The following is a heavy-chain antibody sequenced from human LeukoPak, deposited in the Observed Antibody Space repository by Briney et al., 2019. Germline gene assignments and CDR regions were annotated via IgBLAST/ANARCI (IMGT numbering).Heavy chain of an antibody. V-gene: IGHV3-23*01. D-gene: IGHD3-10*01. CDR2: ISGSGGST. J-gene: IGHJ3*02. CDR3: AKDVLDYGSGSWILTNAFDI. Sequence: PGGSLRLSCAASGFTFSSYAMSWVRQAPGKGLEWVSAISGSGGSTYYADSVKGRFTISRDNSKNTLYLQMNSLRAEDTAVYYCAKDVLDYGSGSWILTNAFDIWGQGTMVTVSP. CDR1: GFTFSSYA.